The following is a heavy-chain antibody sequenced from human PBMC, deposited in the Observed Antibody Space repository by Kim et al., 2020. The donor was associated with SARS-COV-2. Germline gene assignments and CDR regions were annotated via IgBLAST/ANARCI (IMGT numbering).Heavy chain of an antibody. V-gene: IGHV1-69*13. CDR3: ARSRSSCYSGFCYFDY. J-gene: IGHJ4*02. CDR2: IIPIFGTA. Sequence: SVKVSCKASGGTFSSYAISWVRQAPGQGLEWMGGIIPIFGTANYAQKFQGRVTITADESTSTAYMELSSLRSEDTAVYYCARSRSSCYSGFCYFDYWGQGTLVTVSS. D-gene: IGHD2-15*01. CDR1: GGTFSSYA.